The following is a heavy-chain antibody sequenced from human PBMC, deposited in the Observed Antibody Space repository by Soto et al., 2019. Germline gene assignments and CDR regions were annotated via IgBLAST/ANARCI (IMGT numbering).Heavy chain of an antibody. D-gene: IGHD4-4*01. CDR1: GYTFTSYA. Sequence: QVQLVQSRAEVKKPGASVKVSCKASGYTFTSYAMHWVRQAPGQRLEWMGWINAGNGNTKYSQKFQGRVTITRDTSASTAYMELSSLRSEDTAVYYCARGVGDYSNYVWFDPWGQGTLVTVSS. CDR2: INAGNGNT. J-gene: IGHJ5*02. V-gene: IGHV1-3*01. CDR3: ARGVGDYSNYVWFDP.